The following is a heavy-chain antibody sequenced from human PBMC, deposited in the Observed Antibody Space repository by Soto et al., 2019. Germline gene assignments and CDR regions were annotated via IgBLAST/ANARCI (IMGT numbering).Heavy chain of an antibody. D-gene: IGHD2-15*01. Sequence: GGSLRLSCAASGFTFSSYSMNWVRQAPGKGLEWVSSISSSSSNIYYADSVKGRFTISRDNAKNSLYLQMNSLRAEDTAVYYCARYCSGGSCYPLHYYYYGMDVWGQGTTVTVSS. V-gene: IGHV3-21*01. CDR3: ARYCSGGSCYPLHYYYYGMDV. J-gene: IGHJ6*02. CDR2: ISSSSSNI. CDR1: GFTFSSYS.